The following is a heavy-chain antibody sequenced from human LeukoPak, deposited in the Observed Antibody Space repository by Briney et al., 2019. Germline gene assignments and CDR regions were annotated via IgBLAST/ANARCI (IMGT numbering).Heavy chain of an antibody. CDR2: ISYDGSNK. CDR1: GFTFSSYG. Sequence: GGSLGLSCAASGFTFSSYGMHWVRQAPGKGLEWVAVISYDGSNKYYADSVKGRFTISRDNSKNTLYLQMNSLRAEDTAVYYCATGLAVAGDYWGQGTLVTVSS. D-gene: IGHD6-19*01. V-gene: IGHV3-30*03. CDR3: ATGLAVAGDY. J-gene: IGHJ4*02.